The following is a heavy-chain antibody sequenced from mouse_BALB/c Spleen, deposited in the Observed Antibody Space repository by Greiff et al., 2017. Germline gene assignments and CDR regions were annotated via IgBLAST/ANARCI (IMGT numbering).Heavy chain of an antibody. CDR1: GFTFSSYA. Sequence: DVKLVESGGGLVKPGGSLKLSCAASGFTFSSYAMSWVRQSPEKRLEWVAEISSGGSYTYNPDSVKGRCIISRDNAKNTLYQLMSSQRSEETAMYYCGKHGDGNYPTFAYWGQGTLGAVSA. D-gene: IGHD2-1*01. CDR2: ISSGGSYT. V-gene: IGHV5-9-3*01. CDR3: GKHGDGNYPTFAY. J-gene: IGHJ3*01.